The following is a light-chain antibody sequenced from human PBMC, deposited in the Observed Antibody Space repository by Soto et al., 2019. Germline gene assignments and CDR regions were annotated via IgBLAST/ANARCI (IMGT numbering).Light chain of an antibody. V-gene: IGLV1-40*01. Sequence: QSVLTQPPSVSGAPGQRVTISCTGSSSNIGAGYDVHWYQQLPGAAPKLLIYGNNNRPSGVSNRFSGSKSGNTASLTISGLQAEDEADYYCSSYTSSSTVVFGGGTKLTVL. CDR2: GNN. J-gene: IGLJ2*01. CDR1: SSNIGAGYD. CDR3: SSYTSSSTVV.